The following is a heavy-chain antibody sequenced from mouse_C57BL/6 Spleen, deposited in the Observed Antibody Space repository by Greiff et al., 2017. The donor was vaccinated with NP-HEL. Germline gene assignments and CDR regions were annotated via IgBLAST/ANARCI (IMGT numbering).Heavy chain of an antibody. CDR1: GFTFSSYG. D-gene: IGHD2-4*01. V-gene: IGHV5-6*02. Sequence: DVMLVESGGDLVKPGGSLKLSCAASGFTFSSYGMSWVRQTPDKRLEWVATISSGGSYTYYPDGVKGRFTISRDNAKNTLYLQMSSLKSEDTAMYYCARLQSAYDYDVAWFAYWGQGTLVTVSA. CDR3: ARLQSAYDYDVAWFAY. CDR2: ISSGGSYT. J-gene: IGHJ3*01.